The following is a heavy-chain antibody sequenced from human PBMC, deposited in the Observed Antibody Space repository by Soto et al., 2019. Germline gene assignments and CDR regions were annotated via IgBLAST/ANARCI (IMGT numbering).Heavy chain of an antibody. D-gene: IGHD3-10*01. CDR2: ISYDGSNK. V-gene: IGHV3-30*18. Sequence: QVQLVESGGGVVQPGRSLRLSCAASGFTFSSYGMHWVRQAPGKGLEWVAVISYDGSNKYYADSVKGRFTISRDNSKNPLYLQMNSLRAEDTAVYYCAKPVISGRPYYFDYWGQGNLVTVSS. CDR3: AKPVISGRPYYFDY. J-gene: IGHJ4*02. CDR1: GFTFSSYG.